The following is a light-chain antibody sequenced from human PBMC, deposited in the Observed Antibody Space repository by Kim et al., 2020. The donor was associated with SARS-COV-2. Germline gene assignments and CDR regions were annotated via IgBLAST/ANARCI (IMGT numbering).Light chain of an antibody. CDR3: QTWDSSLRAVV. Sequence: GQKTTLSGPGTSPNIGNYYVSWFHQLPGTAPKLLIYENDQRPSGIPDRISGSRSGTSATLGITGLQTGDEADYYCQTWDSSLRAVVFGGGTQLTVL. J-gene: IGLJ2*01. CDR2: END. V-gene: IGLV1-51*01. CDR1: SPNIGNYY.